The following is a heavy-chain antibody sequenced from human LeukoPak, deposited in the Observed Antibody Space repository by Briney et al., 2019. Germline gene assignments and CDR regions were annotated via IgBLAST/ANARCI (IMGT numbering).Heavy chain of an antibody. V-gene: IGHV3-30*02. J-gene: IGHJ6*03. Sequence: PGGSLRLSCAASGFTFSSYGMHWVRQAPGKGLEWVAFIRYDGSNKYYADSVKGRFTISRDNSKNTLYLQMNSLRAEDMAVYYCAKDPRVVRGVIITLREDYYYYYMDVWGKGTTVTISS. CDR3: AKDPRVVRGVIITLREDYYYYYMDV. CDR2: IRYDGSNK. CDR1: GFTFSSYG. D-gene: IGHD3-10*01.